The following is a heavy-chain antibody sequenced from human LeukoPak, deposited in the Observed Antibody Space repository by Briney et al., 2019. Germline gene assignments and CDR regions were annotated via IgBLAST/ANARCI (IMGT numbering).Heavy chain of an antibody. CDR1: GFTFSSYA. CDR2: ISGSGGST. V-gene: IGHV3-23*01. CDR3: AKGGSGSYYYLSDY. Sequence: GGSLRLSCAASGFTFSSYAMSWVRQAPGKGLEWVSAISGSGGSTYYADSVKGRFTISRDNSKNTLYLQMNSLRAEDTAVYYCAKGGSGSYYYLSDYWGQGTLVTVSS. J-gene: IGHJ4*02. D-gene: IGHD1-26*01.